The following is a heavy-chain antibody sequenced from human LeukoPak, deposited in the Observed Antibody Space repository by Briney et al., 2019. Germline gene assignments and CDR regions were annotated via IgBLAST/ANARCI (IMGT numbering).Heavy chain of an antibody. Sequence: PSETLSLTCTVSGGSISSISYYWGWIRQPPGKGLEWVGNIYYSGSTYYNPSLNSRVSISVDTSNNQFSLKLSSVTAADTAVYYCGRSVQEVVRFDSWGQGTLVTVSS. V-gene: IGHV4-39*01. CDR3: GRSVQEVVRFDS. CDR1: GGSISSISYY. J-gene: IGHJ4*02. CDR2: IYYSGST. D-gene: IGHD2-15*01.